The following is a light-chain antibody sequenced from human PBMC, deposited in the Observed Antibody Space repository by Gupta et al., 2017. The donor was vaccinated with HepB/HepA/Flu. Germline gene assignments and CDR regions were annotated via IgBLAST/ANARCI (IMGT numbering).Light chain of an antibody. V-gene: IGLV1-51*02. CDR3: GTWDSSLSAGGVV. CDR2: ENN. J-gene: IGLJ2*01. Sequence: QSVLTQPPSVSAAPGQKVTISCSGSSSNIGNNYVSWYQQLPGTATKLLIYENNKRPSGIPDRFSGSKSGTSATLGITGLQTGDEADYYCGTWDSSLSAGGVVFGGGTKLTVL. CDR1: SSNIGNNY.